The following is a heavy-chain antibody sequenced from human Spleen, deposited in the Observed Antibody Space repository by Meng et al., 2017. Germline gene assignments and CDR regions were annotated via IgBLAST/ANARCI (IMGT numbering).Heavy chain of an antibody. J-gene: IGHJ4*02. Sequence: QLQLQESGPGLVKTAETLSLPYTVPGDSFTSIAYYLAWIRQPPGKGLEWIGSVYYTGSTYYNPSLESRITISVDTSKSQFSLRLRSVTAAETAVFYCARSLKSNYYDTSFHSWCQGILVTVSS. CDR2: VYYTGST. CDR1: GDSFTSIAYY. V-gene: IGHV4-39*01. CDR3: ARSLKSNYYDTSFHS. D-gene: IGHD3-22*01.